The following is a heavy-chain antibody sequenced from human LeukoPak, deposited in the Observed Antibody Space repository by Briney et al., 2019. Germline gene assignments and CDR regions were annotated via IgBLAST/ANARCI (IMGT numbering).Heavy chain of an antibody. CDR2: IFHSGST. CDR1: GGSLSSYY. Sequence: PSETLSLTCTVSGGSLSSYYWGWIRQPPGKGLEWIGYIFHSGSTNSNPSLKSRVTISVDTSKNQFSLKLSSVTAADTAVYYCARSAFGDYSFDYWGQGTLVTVSS. D-gene: IGHD3-16*01. J-gene: IGHJ4*02. V-gene: IGHV4-59*01. CDR3: ARSAFGDYSFDY.